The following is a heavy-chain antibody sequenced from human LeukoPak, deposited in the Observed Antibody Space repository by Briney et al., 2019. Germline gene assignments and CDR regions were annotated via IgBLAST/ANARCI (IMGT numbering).Heavy chain of an antibody. V-gene: IGHV1-2*02. D-gene: IGHD1-1*01. Sequence: ASVTVSCKASGYTFTGYYMHWVRQAPGQGLEWMGWINPNSGGTNYAQKFQGRVTMTRDTSISTAYMELSRLRSDDTAVYYCARFSTGTTGTNVLDAFDIWGQGTMVTVSS. CDR2: INPNSGGT. J-gene: IGHJ3*02. CDR1: GYTFTGYY. CDR3: ARFSTGTTGTNVLDAFDI.